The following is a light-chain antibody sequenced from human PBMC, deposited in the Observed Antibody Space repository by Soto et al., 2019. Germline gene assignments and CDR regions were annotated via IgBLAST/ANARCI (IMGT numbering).Light chain of an antibody. CDR1: QPISSW. CDR2: PAS. CDR3: QQGYNFPRA. Sequence: DVQRTQAPSSISASVGDRVTITWRASQPISSWLAWYQQVPGQAPYLLIYPASTMQSGVPSRYRGSRSVTDFTLTINSLQPEDFANYFCQQGYNFPRACDQGPRVEI. J-gene: IGKJ1*01. V-gene: IGKV1-12*01.